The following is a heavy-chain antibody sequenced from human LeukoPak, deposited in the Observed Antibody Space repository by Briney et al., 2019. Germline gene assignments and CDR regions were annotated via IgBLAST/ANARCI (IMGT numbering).Heavy chain of an antibody. CDR2: IIPIFGTA. CDR1: VGTFTSYA. J-gene: IGHJ4*02. CDR3: ARDSDGSGSYYGY. D-gene: IGHD3-10*01. V-gene: IGHV1-69*05. Sequence: ASVKVSCKASVGTFTSYAISWVRHAPGPGHEWMGGIIPIFGTANYAQKFQGRVTMTTDTSTSTAYMELRSLRSDDTAVYYCARDSDGSGSYYGYWGQGPLVTVSS.